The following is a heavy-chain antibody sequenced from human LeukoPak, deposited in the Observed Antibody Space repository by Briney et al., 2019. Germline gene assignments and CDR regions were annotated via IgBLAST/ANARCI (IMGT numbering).Heavy chain of an antibody. Sequence: GGSLRLSCAASGFTFSSYAMSWVRQAPGKGLEWVSAISGSGGSTYYADSVKGRFTISRDNSKNTLFLQMNSLRAEDTALYYCAKESFIPYYYDSSGYIDYWGQGTLVTVSS. J-gene: IGHJ4*02. CDR3: AKESFIPYYYDSSGYIDY. CDR1: GFTFSSYA. V-gene: IGHV3-23*01. CDR2: ISGSGGST. D-gene: IGHD3-22*01.